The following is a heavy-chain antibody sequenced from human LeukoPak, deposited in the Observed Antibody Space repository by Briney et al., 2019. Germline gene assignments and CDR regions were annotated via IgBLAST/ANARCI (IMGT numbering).Heavy chain of an antibody. J-gene: IGHJ4*02. Sequence: GGSLRLSCEASGFTFTSCAMTWVRQAPGKGLEWVSAISDSGGTTYYADSVKGRFTISRDNSKNTLYLQMNSLGAEDTAVYYCAKSVRYFDWSLGRFDYWGQGTLVTVSS. D-gene: IGHD3-9*01. CDR2: ISDSGGTT. CDR3: AKSVRYFDWSLGRFDY. V-gene: IGHV3-23*01. CDR1: GFTFTSCA.